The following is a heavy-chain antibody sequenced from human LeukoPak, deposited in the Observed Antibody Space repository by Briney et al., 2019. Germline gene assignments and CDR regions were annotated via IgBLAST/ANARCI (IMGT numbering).Heavy chain of an antibody. CDR1: GYTFTSYG. CDR2: ISAYNGNT. J-gene: IGHJ4*02. CDR3: ARDFGEAAAGLCPLDY. D-gene: IGHD6-13*01. Sequence: EASVKVSCKASGYTFTSYGISWVRQAPGQGLEWMGWISAYNGNTNYAQKLQGRVTMTTDTSTSTAYMELSSLRSEDTAVYYCARDFGEAAAGLCPLDYWGQGTLVTVSS. V-gene: IGHV1-18*01.